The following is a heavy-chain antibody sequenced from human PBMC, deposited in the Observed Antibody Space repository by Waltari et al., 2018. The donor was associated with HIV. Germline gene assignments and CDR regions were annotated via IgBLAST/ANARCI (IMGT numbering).Heavy chain of an antibody. CDR2: IYYSGST. J-gene: IGHJ3*02. D-gene: IGHD2-15*01. CDR3: ARGYCSGGSCYSRAFDI. CDR1: GRSISSYY. V-gene: IGHV4-59*01. Sequence: QVQLQESGPGLVKPSETLSPPCPVSGRSISSYYWSWIRQPPGKGLEWIGYIYYSGSTNYNPSLKSRVTISVDTSKNQFSLKLSSVTAADTAVYYCARGYCSGGSCYSRAFDIWGQGTMVTVSS.